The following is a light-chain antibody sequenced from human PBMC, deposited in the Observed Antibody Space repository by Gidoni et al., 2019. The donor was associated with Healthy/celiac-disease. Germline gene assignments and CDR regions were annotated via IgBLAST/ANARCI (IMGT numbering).Light chain of an antibody. J-gene: IGKJ4*01. CDR2: GAS. CDR3: QEYDNLSLT. V-gene: IGKV1-33*01. CDR1: KDISNY. Sequence: DIQTTQPPSSLSASVGDRVTITCQASKDISNYFDWYQQKQGKAPKLLIYGASNLETGVPSRFSGSGSGTDFTFTISVLQPEVIAKYYCQEYDNLSLTCXGXTKVEIK.